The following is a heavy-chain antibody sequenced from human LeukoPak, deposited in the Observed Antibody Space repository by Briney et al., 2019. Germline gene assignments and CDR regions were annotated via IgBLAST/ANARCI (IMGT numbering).Heavy chain of an antibody. Sequence: AVKVSFKASGGTFSIYAISWVRQAPVQGLEWMGRIIPIFGTGNYAQKFQGRVTITTDESTSTAHMELSSLRYEDTAVYYCARHWRYDSSGYNFDYWGQGTLVTVSS. CDR2: IIPIFGTG. J-gene: IGHJ4*02. CDR3: ARHWRYDSSGYNFDY. V-gene: IGHV1-69*05. CDR1: GGTFSIYA. D-gene: IGHD3-22*01.